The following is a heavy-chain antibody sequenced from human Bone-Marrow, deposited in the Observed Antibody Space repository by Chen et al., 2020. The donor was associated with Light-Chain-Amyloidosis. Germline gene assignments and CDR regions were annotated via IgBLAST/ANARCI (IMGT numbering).Heavy chain of an antibody. CDR1: GYTFNDYY. J-gene: IGHJ4*02. D-gene: IGHD2-2*02. V-gene: IGHV1-2*02. CDR3: ARARQCSSTSCYTKYFDY. Sequence: VQLVQSGAEVKKPGASVRVSCKASGYTFNDYYTHWLRQAPGQGLEWMGWINHACGDTEFAQGFQGRVTLTRDTSISTVYMDLSGLTSDDTAVYFCARARQCSSTSCYTKYFDYWGQGTLVTVSS. CDR2: INHACGDT.